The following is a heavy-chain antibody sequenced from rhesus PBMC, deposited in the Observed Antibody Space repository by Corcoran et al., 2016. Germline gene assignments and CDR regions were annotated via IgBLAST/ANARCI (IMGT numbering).Heavy chain of an antibody. CDR1: GYTFTDYY. CDR2: VKPEEREA. D-gene: IGHD2-39*01. CDR3: ATGKGGVSL. V-gene: IGHV1-111*02. J-gene: IGHJ4*01. Sequence: EVQLVQSGAEVKKPGASVQISCKASGYTFTDYYLPWVRQAPGKGLEWMGRVKPEEREAIHTQKFQDRVTIPADTSTDTADMELSSLRSEDTAVYYCATGKGGVSLWGQGVLVTVSS.